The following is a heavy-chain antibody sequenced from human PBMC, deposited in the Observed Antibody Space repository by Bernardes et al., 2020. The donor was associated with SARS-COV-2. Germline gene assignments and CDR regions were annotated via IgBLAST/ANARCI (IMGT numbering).Heavy chain of an antibody. J-gene: IGHJ6*02. D-gene: IGHD2-2*01. CDR2: MNHSGST. CDR1: GGSFMGYY. V-gene: IGHV4-34*01. Sequence: SETLSLTCAVYGGSFMGYYWSWIRQPPGKGLEWIGEMNHSGSTTYNPSLKSRVTISVDTSKNQFSLHLNSVTPEDTAVYYCAGASIVVVPGPLGLGPWGYKYNGMGVWGPGTTVTVSS. CDR3: AGASIVVVPGPLGLGPWGYKYNGMGV.